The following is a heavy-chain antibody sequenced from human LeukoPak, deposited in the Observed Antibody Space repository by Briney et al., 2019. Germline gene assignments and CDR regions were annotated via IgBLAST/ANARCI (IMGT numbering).Heavy chain of an antibody. V-gene: IGHV4-59*01. CDR1: GGSISSYY. D-gene: IGHD4-17*01. CDR3: ARDKDYGDYPYYYYGMDV. CDR2: IYYSGST. Sequence: SETLSLTCTVSGGSISSYYWSWLRRPPGKGLEWIGYIYYSGSTNYNPSLKSRVTISVDTSKNQFSLKLSSVTAADTAVYYCARDKDYGDYPYYYYGMDVWGKGTTVTVSS. J-gene: IGHJ6*04.